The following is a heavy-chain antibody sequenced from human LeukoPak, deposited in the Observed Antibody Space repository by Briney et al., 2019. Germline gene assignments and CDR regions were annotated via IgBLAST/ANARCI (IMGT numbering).Heavy chain of an antibody. CDR1: GYTFTGYY. CDR2: INPSGGNT. CDR3: AREFLSGWQQGWFDP. D-gene: IGHD6-13*01. V-gene: IGHV1-46*01. Sequence: GASVNVSCKASGYTFTGYYMQWVRQAPGQGLEWMGIINPSGGNTSYAQKFQGTGTMTRDMSTSTVYMELSSLRCEGPGVYYCAREFLSGWQQGWFDPWGQGTLVTVPS. J-gene: IGHJ5*02.